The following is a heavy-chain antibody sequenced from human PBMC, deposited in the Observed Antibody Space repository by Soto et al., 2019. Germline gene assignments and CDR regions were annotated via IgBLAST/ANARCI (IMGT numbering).Heavy chain of an antibody. CDR2: IYYSGST. CDR1: GGSISSYY. CDR3: ARHTPPATRRYYYGMDV. Sequence: QVQLQESGPGLVKPSETLSLTCTVSGGSISSYYWSWIRQPPGKGLEWIGYIYYSGSTNYNPSLKSRVTISVDTSKNQFSLKLSSVTAADTAVYYCARHTPPATRRYYYGMDVWGQGTTVTVSS. V-gene: IGHV4-59*08. J-gene: IGHJ6*02.